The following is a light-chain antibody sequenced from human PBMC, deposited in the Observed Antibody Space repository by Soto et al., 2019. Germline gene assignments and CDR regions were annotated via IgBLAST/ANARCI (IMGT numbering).Light chain of an antibody. CDR1: QIVTSDY. V-gene: IGKV3-20*01. J-gene: IGKJ1*01. CDR2: GAS. Sequence: DIVLTQSPGTLSLSPWERVTLSCRASQIVTSDYLAWYHQEPGQAPRLLIYGASNRATGIPDRVSGSGSGKDCTLSISRLEPGDFGMYFCHQYGSSPRTFGQGTKVDIK. CDR3: HQYGSSPRT.